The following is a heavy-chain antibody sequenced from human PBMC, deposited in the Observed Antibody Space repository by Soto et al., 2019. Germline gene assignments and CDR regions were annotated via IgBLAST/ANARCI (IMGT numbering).Heavy chain of an antibody. D-gene: IGHD3-3*01. V-gene: IGHV1-18*01. Sequence: QVQLVQSGPEVKKPGASVKVSCKASGYTVNTYGFTWVRQAPGQGLEWMGRIGAHNGDTNYVQNFRGRVTMTVDTSTTTSDMELRSPTADDTAVYFCARDWRGAEGFDPCGQGTLVTVSS. CDR1: GYTVNTYG. J-gene: IGHJ5*02. CDR2: IGAHNGDT. CDR3: ARDWRGAEGFDP.